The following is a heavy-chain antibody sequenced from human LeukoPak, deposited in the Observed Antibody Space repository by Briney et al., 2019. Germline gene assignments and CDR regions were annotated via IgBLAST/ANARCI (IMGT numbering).Heavy chain of an antibody. V-gene: IGHV4-31*03. Sequence: PSETLSLTCTVPGGSISSGGYYWSWIRQHPGKGLEWIGYIYYSGSTYYNPSLKSRVTISVDTSKNQFSLKLSSVTAADTAVYYCARGESYYDILTGYSQPDWFDPWGQGTLVTVSS. D-gene: IGHD3-9*01. J-gene: IGHJ5*02. CDR1: GGSISSGGYY. CDR2: IYYSGST. CDR3: ARGESYYDILTGYSQPDWFDP.